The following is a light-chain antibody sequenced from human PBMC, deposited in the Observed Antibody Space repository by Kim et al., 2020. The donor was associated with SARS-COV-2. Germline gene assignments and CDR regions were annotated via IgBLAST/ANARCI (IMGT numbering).Light chain of an antibody. CDR3: QQTNSFPRT. CDR1: QGINIW. CDR2: AAS. J-gene: IGKJ1*01. V-gene: IGKV1-12*01. Sequence: ASVGDTVIITCRASQGINIWLAWYQQKPGKAPNLLINAASSLQSGVPSRFSGRGSGTDFTLTIRSLQPEDFATYYCQQTNSFPRTFGQGTKVEIK.